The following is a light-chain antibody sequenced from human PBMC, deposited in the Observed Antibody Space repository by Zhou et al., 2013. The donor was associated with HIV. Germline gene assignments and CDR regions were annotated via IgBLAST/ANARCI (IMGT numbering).Light chain of an antibody. CDR2: DAS. V-gene: IGKV3-11*01. CDR1: QSVSSY. Sequence: EIVLTQSPVTLSLSPGERATLSCRASQSVSSYLSWYQHKPGQAPRLLIYDASNRATGIPARFSGSGSGTDFTLTISSLEPEDFAVYYCQQRSNWPPSITFGQGTRLEIK. CDR3: QQRSNWPPSIT. J-gene: IGKJ5*01.